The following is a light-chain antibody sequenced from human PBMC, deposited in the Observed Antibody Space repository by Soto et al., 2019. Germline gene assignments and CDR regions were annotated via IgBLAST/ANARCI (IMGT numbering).Light chain of an antibody. CDR1: QSVSSSY. V-gene: IGKV3-20*01. CDR2: GAS. J-gene: IGKJ1*01. Sequence: EIVLTQSPGTLSLSPGERATLSCRASQSVSSSYLAWYQQKPGQAPRLLIYGASSRATGIPDRFSGSGSGTDFTLTISRLEPEDFAVYYCQQYGRSLGFGQGTKLEIK. CDR3: QQYGRSLG.